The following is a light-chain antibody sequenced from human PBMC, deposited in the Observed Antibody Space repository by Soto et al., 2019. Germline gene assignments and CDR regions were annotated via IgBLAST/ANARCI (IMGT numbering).Light chain of an antibody. CDR2: EVS. CDR1: SSDVGGYKY. V-gene: IGLV2-14*01. J-gene: IGLJ3*02. Sequence: QPVLTQPASVSGSPGQSITISCTGTSSDVGGYKYVSWYQQHPGKAPKLMIYEVSNRPSGVSNRFSGSKSGNTASLTISGLQAGDEADYYCSSFTSINTWVFGGGTKLTVL. CDR3: SSFTSINTWV.